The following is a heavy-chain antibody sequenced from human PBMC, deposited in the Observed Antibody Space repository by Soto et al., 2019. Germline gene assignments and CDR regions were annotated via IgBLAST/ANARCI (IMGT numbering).Heavy chain of an antibody. D-gene: IGHD6-19*01. J-gene: IGHJ4*02. Sequence: LRHSWAASGFTFSSYEMNWVRQAPGKRLEWVSYISSSGSTIYYADSVKGRFTISRDNAKNSLYLQMNSLRAEDTAVYYCVRYFPPIPVVTYYCGQGTLVIVSS. CDR2: ISSSGSTI. V-gene: IGHV3-48*03. CDR3: VRYFPPIPVVTYY. CDR1: GFTFSSYE.